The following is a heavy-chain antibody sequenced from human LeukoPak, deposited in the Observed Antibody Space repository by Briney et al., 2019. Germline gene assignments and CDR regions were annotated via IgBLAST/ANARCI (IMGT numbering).Heavy chain of an antibody. J-gene: IGHJ5*02. Sequence: GGSLRLSCASSGFTFSSYDMSWVRQTPGKGLEWVSGISGSGSSTYYADSVKGRFTISRDNSKNTLYLQMNSLRVEDTAVYYCAKPLPADYYYDSSGYPWGQGTLITVSS. D-gene: IGHD3-22*01. CDR2: ISGSGSST. V-gene: IGHV3-23*01. CDR3: AKPLPADYYYDSSGYP. CDR1: GFTFSSYD.